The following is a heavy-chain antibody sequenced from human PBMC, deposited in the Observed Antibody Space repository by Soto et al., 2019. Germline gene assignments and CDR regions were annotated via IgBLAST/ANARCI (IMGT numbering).Heavy chain of an antibody. CDR3: ATEAIAAAGLYYYYMDV. CDR1: GYTFTSYG. J-gene: IGHJ6*03. CDR2: ISAYNGNT. D-gene: IGHD6-13*01. V-gene: IGHV1-18*01. Sequence: ASVKVSCKASGYTFTSYGISWVRQAPGQGLEWMGWISAYNGNTNYAQKLQGRVTMTTDTSTSTAYMELRSLRSDDTAVYYCATEAIAAAGLYYYYMDVWGKGTTVTVSS.